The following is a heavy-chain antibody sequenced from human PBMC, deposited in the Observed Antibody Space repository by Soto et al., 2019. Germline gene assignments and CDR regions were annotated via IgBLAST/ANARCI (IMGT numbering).Heavy chain of an antibody. CDR2: IWYDGSNK. Sequence: PGGSLRLSCAASGFTFSSYGMHWVRQAPCKGLEWVAVIWYDGSNKYYADSVKGRFTISRDNSKNTLYLQMNSLRAEDTAVYYCARDQPLAITIIMDVWGQGTTVTVYS. CDR3: ARDQPLAITIIMDV. V-gene: IGHV3-33*01. D-gene: IGHD3-3*01. CDR1: GFTFSSYG. J-gene: IGHJ6*02.